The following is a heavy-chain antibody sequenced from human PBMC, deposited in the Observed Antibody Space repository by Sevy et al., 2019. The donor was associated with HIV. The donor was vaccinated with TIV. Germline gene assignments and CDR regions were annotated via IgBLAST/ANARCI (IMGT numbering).Heavy chain of an antibody. CDR2: ISSGSSYI. V-gene: IGHV3-21*06. J-gene: IGHJ4*02. D-gene: IGHD3-22*01. CDR1: GFTFNYFN. CDR3: ARNRDYYDSSGFSY. Sequence: GGSLRLSCAASGFTFNYFNMNWVRQAPGKGLEWVSSISSGSSYIKYADSVQGRFTISRDNAKSSLYLQMNSLSAEDTAVHYCARNRDYYDSSGFSYWGQGTLVTVSS.